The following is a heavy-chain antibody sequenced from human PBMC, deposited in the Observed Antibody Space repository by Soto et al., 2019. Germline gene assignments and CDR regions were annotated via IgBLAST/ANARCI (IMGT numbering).Heavy chain of an antibody. J-gene: IGHJ6*02. CDR1: GGTFSSYA. CDR2: IIPIFGTA. V-gene: IGHV1-69*13. D-gene: IGHD3-10*01. Sequence: SVKVSCKASGGTFSSYAISWVRQAPGQGLEWMGGIIPIFGTANYAQKFQGRVTITADESTSTAYMELSSLRSEDTAVYYCARDRFERFGELLSYYHYGMDVWGQGTKVTVSS. CDR3: ARDRFERFGELLSYYHYGMDV.